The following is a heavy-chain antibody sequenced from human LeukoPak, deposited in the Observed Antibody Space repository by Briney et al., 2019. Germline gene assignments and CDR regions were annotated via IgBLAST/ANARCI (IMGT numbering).Heavy chain of an antibody. V-gene: IGHV3-7*01. D-gene: IGHD5-24*01. Sequence: GGSLRLSCAASGFTFNTYAMSWVRQAPGKGLEWVASINQDGSDQYYVDSVKGRFTISRDNAKNSLSLQVSSLRAEDTAVYYCARYRLIWLPVPAFEYWGQGTLVTVSS. J-gene: IGHJ4*02. CDR1: GFTFNTYA. CDR3: ARYRLIWLPVPAFEY. CDR2: INQDGSDQ.